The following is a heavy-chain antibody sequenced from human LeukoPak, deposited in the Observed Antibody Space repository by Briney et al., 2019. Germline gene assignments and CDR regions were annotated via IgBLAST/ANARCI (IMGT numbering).Heavy chain of an antibody. CDR1: GGSISSGDYY. V-gene: IGHV4-30-4*08. CDR2: IYYSGTT. CDR3: ARQKRNSSGWYGDY. D-gene: IGHD6-19*01. J-gene: IGHJ4*02. Sequence: NPSQTLSLTCTVSGGSISSGDYYWSWIRQPPGQGLEWIVYIYYSGTTYYNPSLKSRITISIDTSKTQFSLKLSSVTAADTAVYYCARQKRNSSGWYGDYWGQGTLVTVSS.